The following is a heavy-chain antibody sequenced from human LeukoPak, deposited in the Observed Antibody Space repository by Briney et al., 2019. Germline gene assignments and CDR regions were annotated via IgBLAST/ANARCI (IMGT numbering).Heavy chain of an antibody. CDR2: ISGSGDST. CDR3: AKTAGIAAAADFDY. V-gene: IGHV3-23*01. CDR1: GFTFGNYG. Sequence: GGSLRLSWAAPGFTFGNYGMSWVRQAPGKGLGWASPISGSGDSTYYADSVKGRFTISRDNSKNTLYLQMNSLRAEDTAVYYCAKTAGIAAAADFDYWGQGTLVTVSS. D-gene: IGHD6-13*01. J-gene: IGHJ4*02.